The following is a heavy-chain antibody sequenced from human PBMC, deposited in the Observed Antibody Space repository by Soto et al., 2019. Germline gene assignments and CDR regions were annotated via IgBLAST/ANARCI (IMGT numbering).Heavy chain of an antibody. CDR3: ASIGGIAAAEDY. D-gene: IGHD6-13*01. V-gene: IGHV1-2*02. CDR2: INPNSGGT. J-gene: IGHJ4*02. CDR1: GYTFTGYY. Sequence: ASVKVSCKASGYTFTGYYMHWVRQAPGQGLEWMGCINPNSGGTKYAQKFQGRGTMTRDTSISTAYMELSRLRSDDTAVYYCASIGGIAAAEDYWGQGTLVTVSS.